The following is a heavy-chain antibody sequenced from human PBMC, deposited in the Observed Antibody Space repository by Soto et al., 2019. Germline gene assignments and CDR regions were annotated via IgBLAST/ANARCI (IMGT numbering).Heavy chain of an antibody. CDR1: GFTFSSYG. CDR3: AKDRITMIVVVTSSLLFDY. J-gene: IGHJ4*02. V-gene: IGHV3-30*18. CDR2: ISYDGSNK. Sequence: PGGSLRLSCAASGFTFSSYGMHWVRQAPGKGLEWVAVISYDGSNKYYADSVKGRFTISRDNSKNTLYLQMNSLRAEDTAVYYCAKDRITMIVVVTSSLLFDYWGQGTLVTVSS. D-gene: IGHD3-22*01.